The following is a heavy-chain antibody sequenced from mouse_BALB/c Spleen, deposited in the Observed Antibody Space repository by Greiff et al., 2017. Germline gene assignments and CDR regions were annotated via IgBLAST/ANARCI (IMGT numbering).Heavy chain of an antibody. CDR2: IWGDGST. D-gene: IGHD2-3*01. Sequence: VKVVESGPGLVAPSQSLSITCTVSGFSLTGYGVNWVRQPPGKGLEWLGMIWGDGSTDYNSALKSRLSISKDNSKSQVFLKMNSLQTDDTARYYCARAYDGYYAWFAYWGQGTLVTVSA. CDR1: GFSLTGYG. CDR3: ARAYDGYYAWFAY. J-gene: IGHJ3*01. V-gene: IGHV2-6-7*01.